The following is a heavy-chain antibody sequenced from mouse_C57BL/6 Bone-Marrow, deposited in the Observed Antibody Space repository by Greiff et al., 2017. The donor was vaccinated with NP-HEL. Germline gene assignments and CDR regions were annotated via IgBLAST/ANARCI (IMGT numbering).Heavy chain of an antibody. Sequence: EVKLVESGGGSVQPGGSLKLSCAASGFTFSDYYMYWVRQTPEKRLEWVAYISNGGGSTYYPDTVKGRFTISRDNAKNTLYLQMGSLKYEDTAVYYCARHRGKYDAIDYWGQGTSVTVSS. V-gene: IGHV5-12*01. J-gene: IGHJ4*01. CDR1: GFTFSDYY. CDR3: ARHRGKYDAIDY. D-gene: IGHD2-1*01. CDR2: ISNGGGST.